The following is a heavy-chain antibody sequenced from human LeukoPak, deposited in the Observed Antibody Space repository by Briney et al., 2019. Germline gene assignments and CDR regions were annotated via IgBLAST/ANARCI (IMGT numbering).Heavy chain of an antibody. Sequence: TLSLTCTVSGGSISSGSYYWSWIRQPAGKGLEWIGYIYYSGSTNYNPSLKSRLTISVDTSKNQFSMKLSSVIAADTAVYYCARTTEAHSWRTRYYDYYMDVWGKGTTVAVSS. J-gene: IGHJ6*03. D-gene: IGHD6-13*01. CDR1: GGSISSGSYY. V-gene: IGHV4-61*10. CDR2: IYYSGST. CDR3: ARTTEAHSWRTRYYDYYMDV.